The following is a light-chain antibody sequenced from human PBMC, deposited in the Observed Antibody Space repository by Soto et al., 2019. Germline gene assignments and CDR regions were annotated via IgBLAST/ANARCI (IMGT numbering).Light chain of an antibody. CDR2: GAS. CDR1: QSVSSAY. J-gene: IGKJ1*01. V-gene: IGKV3-20*01. Sequence: VLTQSPGTLSLSPGERATLSCRASQSVSSAYVAWYQQKPGQAPRLLIYGASSRATDIPDRFSGSGSGTDFILTISRLEPEDFAVYYCQQYGRSPGTFGQGTKVEIK. CDR3: QQYGRSPGT.